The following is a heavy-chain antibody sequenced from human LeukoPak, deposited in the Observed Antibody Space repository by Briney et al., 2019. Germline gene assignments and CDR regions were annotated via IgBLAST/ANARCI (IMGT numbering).Heavy chain of an antibody. CDR1: GGSISRGAYY. Sequence: SQTLSLTCTVSGGSISRGAYYWSWIRPHPEKGLEWIGYIYYSGTTYYNPSFQSRVIISSDTAKNQFSLKLSSVTAADTAVYFCARRWLQAGYFDFWGRGTLVTVSS. J-gene: IGHJ2*01. D-gene: IGHD5-24*01. V-gene: IGHV4-31*03. CDR3: ARRWLQAGYFDF. CDR2: IYYSGTT.